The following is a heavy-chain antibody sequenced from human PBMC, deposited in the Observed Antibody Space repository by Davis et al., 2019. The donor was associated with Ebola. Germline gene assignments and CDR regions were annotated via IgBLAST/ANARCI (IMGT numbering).Heavy chain of an antibody. J-gene: IGHJ4*02. D-gene: IGHD3-10*01. Sequence: PGGSLRLSCEVSGFSFSSFWMSWVRQAPGKGLEWVANIKQDGSDKYYMDSVKGRFTVSRDNAKNSLYLQMNTLRAEDTAVYYCARRYYGSGTYYKDYWGQGTLVTVSS. CDR1: GFSFSSFW. V-gene: IGHV3-7*01. CDR2: IKQDGSDK. CDR3: ARRYYGSGTYYKDY.